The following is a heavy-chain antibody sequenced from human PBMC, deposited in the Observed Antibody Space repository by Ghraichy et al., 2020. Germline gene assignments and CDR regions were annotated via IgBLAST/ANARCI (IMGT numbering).Heavy chain of an antibody. V-gene: IGHV4-59*08. CDR3: ARHEGYCSGGSCSSFDY. Sequence: ESLNISCTVSGGSISSYYWSWIRQPPGKGLEWIGYIYYSGSTNYNPSLKSRVTISVDTSKNQFSLKLSSVTAADTAVYYCARHEGYCSGGSCSSFDYWGQGTLVTVSS. CDR2: IYYSGST. D-gene: IGHD2-15*01. CDR1: GGSISSYY. J-gene: IGHJ4*02.